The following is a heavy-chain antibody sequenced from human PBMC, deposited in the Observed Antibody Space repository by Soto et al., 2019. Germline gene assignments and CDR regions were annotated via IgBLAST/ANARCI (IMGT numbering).Heavy chain of an antibody. D-gene: IGHD1-26*01. CDR3: ATQTGSNYVRFFQH. CDR2: IYYSGST. CDR1: GGSISSYY. V-gene: IGHV4-59*01. Sequence: SETLSLTCTVSGGSISSYYWSWIRQPPGKGLEWIGYIYYSGSTNYNPSLESRVTISVDTSKNQFSLKLSSVTAADTAVYYCATQTGSNYVRFFQHWGQGTLVTVSS. J-gene: IGHJ1*01.